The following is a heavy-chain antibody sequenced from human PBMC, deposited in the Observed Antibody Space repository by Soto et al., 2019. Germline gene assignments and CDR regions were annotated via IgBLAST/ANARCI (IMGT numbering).Heavy chain of an antibody. V-gene: IGHV4-39*01. CDR3: ARWGEMDIVVVPAAHNDAFDI. J-gene: IGHJ3*02. CDR1: GGSIISSSYC. Sequence: PLEILSLTCTVAGGSIISSSYCRGWISKPPGKGLEWIGSIYYSGSTYYNPSLKSRVTISVDTSKNQFSLKLSSVTAADTAVYYCARWGEMDIVVVPAAHNDAFDIWGQGTMVTVSS. CDR2: IYYSGST. D-gene: IGHD2-2*03.